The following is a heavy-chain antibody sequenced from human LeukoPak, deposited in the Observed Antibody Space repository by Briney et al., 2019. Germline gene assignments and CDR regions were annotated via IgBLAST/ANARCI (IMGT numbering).Heavy chain of an antibody. Sequence: GGSLRLSCAASGFTFSSYSMNWVRQAPGKGLEWVAVISYDGSNKYYADSVKGRFTISRDNSKNTLYLQMNSLRAEDTAVYYCARTSYSYGYMSIDYWGQGTLVTVSS. J-gene: IGHJ4*02. V-gene: IGHV3-30*03. CDR1: GFTFSSYS. D-gene: IGHD5-18*01. CDR3: ARTSYSYGYMSIDY. CDR2: ISYDGSNK.